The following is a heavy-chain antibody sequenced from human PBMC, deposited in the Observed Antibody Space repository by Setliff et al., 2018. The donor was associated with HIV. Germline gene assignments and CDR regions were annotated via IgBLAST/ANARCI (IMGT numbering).Heavy chain of an antibody. CDR1: GVSINRTDHY. Sequence: NPSETLSLTCSVSGVSINRTDHYWGWIRQSPGKRLEWIGSVSQSGSTYYNPSLKSRITISVDRSKNLFSLKLISVTAADQGVYYCARVPVAGANWPDPWGLGTLVTVSS. V-gene: IGHV4-39*01. CDR3: ARVPVAGANWPDP. CDR2: VSQSGST. J-gene: IGHJ5*02. D-gene: IGHD2-21*01.